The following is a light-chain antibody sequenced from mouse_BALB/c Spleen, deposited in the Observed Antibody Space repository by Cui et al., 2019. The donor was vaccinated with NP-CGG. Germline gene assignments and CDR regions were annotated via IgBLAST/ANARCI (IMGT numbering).Light chain of an antibody. V-gene: IGLV1*01. CDR3: ALWYSNHWV. Sequence: QAVVTQEPALTTSPGPTVPLTCRSSTGAVTTSNYANWVQEKPDHLFTGLIGGTNNRAPGVPARFSGSLIGDKAALTITGAQTEDEAIYFCALWYSNHWVFGGGTKLTVL. J-gene: IGLJ1*01. CDR2: GTN. CDR1: TGAVTTSNY.